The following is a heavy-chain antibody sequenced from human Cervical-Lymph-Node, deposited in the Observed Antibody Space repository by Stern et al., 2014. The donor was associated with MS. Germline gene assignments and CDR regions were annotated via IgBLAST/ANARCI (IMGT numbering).Heavy chain of an antibody. V-gene: IGHV1-69*09. Sequence: QLVQSGAEVKKPGSSVKVSCKASGGTLNNYAVSWVRQAPGQGLEWIGKIIPFLGIANYAHKCQGRVTLTAAATTSYMEVSSLRSDDTAVYYCARSPDLYDSSGYYFDWGQGTLVTVSS. J-gene: IGHJ4*02. CDR2: IIPFLGIA. CDR3: ARSPDLYDSSGYYFD. CDR1: GGTLNNYA. D-gene: IGHD3-22*01.